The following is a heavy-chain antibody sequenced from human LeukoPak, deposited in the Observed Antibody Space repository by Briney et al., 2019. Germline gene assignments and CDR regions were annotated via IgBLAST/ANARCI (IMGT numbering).Heavy chain of an antibody. CDR2: IYCSGST. CDR3: ASTSNYAFNI. V-gene: IGHV4-59*08. CDR1: GGSISSYY. Sequence: SETLSLTCTVSGGSISSYYWSWIRQPPGKGLEWIGYIYCSGSTNSNPSLKSRVTISVDTSKNQFSLKVRSVTAADTAVYYCASTSNYAFNIWGQGTMVTVSS. D-gene: IGHD5-24*01. J-gene: IGHJ3*02.